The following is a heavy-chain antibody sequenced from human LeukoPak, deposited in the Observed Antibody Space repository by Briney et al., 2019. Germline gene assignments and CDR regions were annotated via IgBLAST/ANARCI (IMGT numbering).Heavy chain of an antibody. CDR1: GYSFTSYD. D-gene: IGHD3/OR15-3a*01. CDR3: ARALSWTTESYYYMDV. V-gene: IGHV1-8*01. Sequence: ASVKDSCKASGYSFTSYDINWVRQATGQGLEWMGWMNPNSGNTGYAQKFQGRVTMTKNTSITTAYMELSSLRSEDTAVYYCARALSWTTESYYYMDVWGKGTTVTVSS. CDR2: MNPNSGNT. J-gene: IGHJ6*03.